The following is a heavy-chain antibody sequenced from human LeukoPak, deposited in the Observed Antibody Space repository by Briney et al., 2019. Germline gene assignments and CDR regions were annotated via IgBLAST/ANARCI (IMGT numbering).Heavy chain of an antibody. D-gene: IGHD6-19*01. CDR2: IYYSGST. Sequence: SETLSLTCTVSGGSISSGGYYWSWLRQHPGKGLEWIGYIYYSGSTYYNPSLKSRVTISVDTSKNQFSLKLSSVTAADTAVYYCARVPYSSGWYGEDYFDYWGQGTLVTVSS. CDR3: ARVPYSSGWYGEDYFDY. J-gene: IGHJ4*02. V-gene: IGHV4-31*03. CDR1: GGSISSGGYY.